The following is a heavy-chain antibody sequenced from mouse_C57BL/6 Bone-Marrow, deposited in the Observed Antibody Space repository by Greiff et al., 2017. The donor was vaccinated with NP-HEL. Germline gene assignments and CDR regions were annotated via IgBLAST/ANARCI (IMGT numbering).Heavy chain of an antibody. V-gene: IGHV1-52*01. D-gene: IGHD1-1*01. J-gene: IGHJ4*01. CDR2: IDPSDSET. Sequence: QVQLQQPGAELVRPGSSVKLSCKASGYTFTSYWMHWVKQRPIQGLEWIGNIDPSDSETHYNQKFKDKATLTVDKSSSTAYMHVSSLTSEDSAVYYCARKGSVCYSLYYAMYYWGQGTSVSVSS. CDR3: ARKGSVCYSLYYAMYY. CDR1: GYTFTSYW.